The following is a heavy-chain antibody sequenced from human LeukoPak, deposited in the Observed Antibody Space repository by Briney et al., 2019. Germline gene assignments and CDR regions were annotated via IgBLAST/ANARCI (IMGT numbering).Heavy chain of an antibody. CDR1: GGTFSSYA. Sequence: GASVKVSCKASGGTFSSYAISWVRQAPGQELEWMGGIIPIFGTANYAQKFQGRVTITADESTSTAYMELSSLRSEDTAVYYCARERGDTATEYWFDPWGQGTLVTVSS. CDR3: ARERGDTATEYWFDP. J-gene: IGHJ5*02. D-gene: IGHD5-18*01. CDR2: IIPIFGTA. V-gene: IGHV1-69*13.